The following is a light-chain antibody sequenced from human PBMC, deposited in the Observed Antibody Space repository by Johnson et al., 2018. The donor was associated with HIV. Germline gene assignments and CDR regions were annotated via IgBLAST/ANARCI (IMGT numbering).Light chain of an antibody. J-gene: IGLJ1*01. Sequence: QSVLTQPPSVSAAPGQKVTISCSGSSSDMGNYAVSWFQQLPGTAPKLLIYDNDKRPSGIPDRFSGSKSGTSATLGITGLQTGDEADYYCGTWDNSLSAGVVGSGTKVTVL. CDR3: GTWDNSLSAGV. CDR2: DND. CDR1: SSDMGNYA. V-gene: IGLV1-51*01.